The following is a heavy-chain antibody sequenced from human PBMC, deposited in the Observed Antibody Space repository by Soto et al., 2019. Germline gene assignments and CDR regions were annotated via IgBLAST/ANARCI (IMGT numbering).Heavy chain of an antibody. J-gene: IGHJ3*02. Sequence: GGSLRLSCAASGFTFSSYSMNWVRQAPGKGLEWVSSISSSSSYIYYADSVKGRFTISRDNAKNSLYLQMNSLRAEDTAVYYCARGYSSGWFFAFDIWGQGTMVTVSS. V-gene: IGHV3-21*01. CDR2: ISSSSSYI. D-gene: IGHD6-19*01. CDR3: ARGYSSGWFFAFDI. CDR1: GFTFSSYS.